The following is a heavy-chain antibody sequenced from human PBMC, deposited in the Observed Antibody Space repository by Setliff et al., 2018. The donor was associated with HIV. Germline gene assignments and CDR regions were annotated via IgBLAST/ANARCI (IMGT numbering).Heavy chain of an antibody. CDR1: GYTFTDYF. D-gene: IGHD1-1*01. J-gene: IGHJ4*02. CDR2: ISPHNGDR. V-gene: IGHV1-2*02. CDR3: ARQLSNSLDH. Sequence: GASVKVSCKSSGYTFTDYFIHWVRQAPGQGLEWMGWISPHNGDRKIPQRFRGRATMTRDTSISTVYMELSGLTSDDTAVYFCARQLSNSLDHWGQGTPVTVSS.